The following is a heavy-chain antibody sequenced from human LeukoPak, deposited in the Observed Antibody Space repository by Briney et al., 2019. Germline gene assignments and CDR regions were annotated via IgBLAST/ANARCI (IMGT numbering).Heavy chain of an antibody. V-gene: IGHV5-51*01. CDR2: IHPGDSHT. Sequence: GESLKISCEGSGYTFTKYWIGWVRQMPGKGLEWMGIIHPGDSHTWYSPSYQGQVTISADKSISMAYLQWSSLKASDTAMYFCARQPGMTAKSWYFDLWGRGTLVTVSS. J-gene: IGHJ2*01. CDR1: GYTFTKYW. D-gene: IGHD2-2*01. CDR3: ARQPGMTAKSWYFDL.